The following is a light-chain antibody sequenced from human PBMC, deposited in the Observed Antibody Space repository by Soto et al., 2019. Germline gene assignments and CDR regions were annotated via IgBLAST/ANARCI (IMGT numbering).Light chain of an antibody. V-gene: IGKV3-15*01. CDR2: GAS. CDR1: QSVSSN. Sequence: EIVMTQSPATLSVSPGERATLSCRASQSVSSNLAWYQQKPGQAPRLLIYGASTRATGIPARFGGSGSGTEFTLTISSLQSEDFAVYYCQQYNNWPPVSLTFGGGTKVEIK. J-gene: IGKJ4*01. CDR3: QQYNNWPPVSLT.